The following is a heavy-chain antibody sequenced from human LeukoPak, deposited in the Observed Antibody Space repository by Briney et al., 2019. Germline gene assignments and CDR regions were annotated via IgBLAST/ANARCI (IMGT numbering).Heavy chain of an antibody. J-gene: IGHJ3*02. V-gene: IGHV3-21*01. CDR1: GFTFSDYS. Sequence: GGSLRLSCAASGFTFSDYSMNWVRQAPGKGLEWVSSVSSNSNYIYYADSVRVRFTISRDNAKKSLYLQMNSLRAEDTAVYYCASYYDILTGPLAFDIWGQGTMVTVSS. CDR2: VSSNSNYI. CDR3: ASYYDILTGPLAFDI. D-gene: IGHD3-9*01.